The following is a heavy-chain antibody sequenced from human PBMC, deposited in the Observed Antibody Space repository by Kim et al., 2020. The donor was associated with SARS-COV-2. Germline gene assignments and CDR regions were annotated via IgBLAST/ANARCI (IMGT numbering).Heavy chain of an antibody. CDR2: IYYSGST. V-gene: IGHV4-59*08. CDR3: SRSPPWGRPYFDS. CDR1: GGSISSYS. Sequence: SETLSLTCTVSGGSISSYSWSWIRQPPGQGLEWIGYIYYSGSTNYNPSLKSRVPISVDTSKNQFSLKLSSVTAADTAVSYCSRSPPWGRPYFDSWGQGTL. J-gene: IGHJ4*02. D-gene: IGHD7-27*01.